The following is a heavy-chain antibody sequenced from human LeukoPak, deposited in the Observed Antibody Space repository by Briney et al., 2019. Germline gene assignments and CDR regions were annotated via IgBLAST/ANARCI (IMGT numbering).Heavy chain of an antibody. J-gene: IGHJ3*02. CDR3: AKGYDYIWGSYPSAAFDI. D-gene: IGHD3-16*02. Sequence: PGGSLRLSCAASGFTFSSYAISWVRQAPGKGLEWVSAISGSGGSTYYADSVKGRFTISRDNSKNTLYLQMNSLRAEDTAVYYCAKGYDYIWGSYPSAAFDIWGQGTMVTVSS. CDR2: ISGSGGST. CDR1: GFTFSSYA. V-gene: IGHV3-23*01.